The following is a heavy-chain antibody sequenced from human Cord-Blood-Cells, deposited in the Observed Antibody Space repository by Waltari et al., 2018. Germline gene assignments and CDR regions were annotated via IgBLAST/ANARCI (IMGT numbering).Heavy chain of an antibody. CDR3: AKDIGGDIVLMVYAY. CDR1: GFPFDDYA. J-gene: IGHJ4*02. Sequence: EVQLVESGGGLVQPGRSLRLSCAASGFPFDDYAMHWCRQAPGKGLEWVSGISWNSGSIGYADSVKGRFTISRDNAKNSLYLQMNSLRAEDTALYYCAKDIGGDIVLMVYAYWGQGTLVTVSS. V-gene: IGHV3-9*01. D-gene: IGHD2-8*01. CDR2: ISWNSGSI.